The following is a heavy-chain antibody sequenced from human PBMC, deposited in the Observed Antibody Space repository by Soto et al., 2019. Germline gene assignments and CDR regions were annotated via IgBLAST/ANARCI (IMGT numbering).Heavy chain of an antibody. Sequence: ASVKVSCKASGYTFTGYYMHWVRQAPGQGLEWIGWINPNSGGTNYAQKFQGWVTMTRDTSISTAYMELSRLRSDDTAVYYCARDRRSDYYYYGMDVWGQGTTVTVSS. J-gene: IGHJ6*02. CDR1: GYTFTGYY. V-gene: IGHV1-2*04. CDR2: INPNSGGT. CDR3: ARDRRSDYYYYGMDV.